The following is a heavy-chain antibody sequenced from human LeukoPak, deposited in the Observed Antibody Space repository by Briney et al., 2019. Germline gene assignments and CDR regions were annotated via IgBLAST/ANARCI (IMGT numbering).Heavy chain of an antibody. V-gene: IGHV3-23*01. CDR3: AIDPNWGTHS. CDR1: GFTFSTYT. D-gene: IGHD7-27*01. Sequence: GGSLRLSCTASGFTFSTYTMYWVRHPPGKRLEWVSIIGNNGGGIHYADSVKGRFTISRDNFKSALYLQMNSLRVEDTAVYYCAIDPNWGTHSWGQGVLVTVSS. J-gene: IGHJ4*02. CDR2: IGNNGGGI.